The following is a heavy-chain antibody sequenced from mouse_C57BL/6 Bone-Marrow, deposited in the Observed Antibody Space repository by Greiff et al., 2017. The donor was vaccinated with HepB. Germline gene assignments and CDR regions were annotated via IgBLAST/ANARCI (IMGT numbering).Heavy chain of an antibody. CDR2: IDPSDSET. CDR1: GYTFTSYW. J-gene: IGHJ2*01. V-gene: IGHV1-52*01. CDR3: ARRRFPYAMDY. D-gene: IGHD6-5*01. Sequence: QVQLQQPGAELVRPGSSVKLSCKASGYTFTSYWMHWVKQRPIQGLEWIGNIDPSDSETHYNQKFKDKATLTVDKSSSTAYMQLSSLTSEDSAVYYCARRRFPYAMDYWGQGTTLTVSS.